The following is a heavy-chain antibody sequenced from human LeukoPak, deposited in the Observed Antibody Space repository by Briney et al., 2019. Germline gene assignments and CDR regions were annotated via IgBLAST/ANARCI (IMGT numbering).Heavy chain of an antibody. J-gene: IGHJ4*02. D-gene: IGHD3-9*01. CDR3: ARVSRYYDILTGYHLDY. CDR1: GGTFSSYA. CDR2: IIPIFGTA. Sequence: ASVKVSCKASGGTFSSYAISWVRQAPGQGLEWMGGIIPIFGTANYAQKFQGRVTITADESTSTAYMELSSLRSEDTAVYYCARVSRYYDILTGYHLDYWGQGTLVTVSS. V-gene: IGHV1-69*13.